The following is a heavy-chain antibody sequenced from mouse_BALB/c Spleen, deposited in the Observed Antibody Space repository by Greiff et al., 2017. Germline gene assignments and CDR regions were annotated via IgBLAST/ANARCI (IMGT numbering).Heavy chain of an antibody. Sequence: VQLVESGPGLVAPSQSLSITCTVSGFSLTGYGVNWVRQPPGKGLEWLGMIWGDGSTDYNSALKSRLSISKDNSKSQVFLKMNSLQTDDTARYYCAREGSYYDYPYAMDYWGQGTSVTVSS. CDR2: IWGDGST. CDR1: GFSLTGYG. CDR3: AREGSYYDYPYAMDY. V-gene: IGHV2-6-7*01. J-gene: IGHJ4*01. D-gene: IGHD2-4*01.